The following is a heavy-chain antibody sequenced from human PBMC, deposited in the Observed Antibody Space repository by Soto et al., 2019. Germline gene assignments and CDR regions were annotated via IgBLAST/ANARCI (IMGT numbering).Heavy chain of an antibody. CDR1: GGSISSSSYY. J-gene: IGHJ6*02. CDR2: IYYSGST. D-gene: IGHD6-13*01. CDR3: ARHGTAAASYYYYGMDV. Sequence: SETLSLTCTVSGGSISSSSYYWGWIRQPPGKGLEWIGSIYYSGSTYYNPSLKSRVTISVDTSKNQFSLKLSSVTAADTAVYYCARHGTAAASYYYYGMDVWGQGTTVTVSS. V-gene: IGHV4-39*01.